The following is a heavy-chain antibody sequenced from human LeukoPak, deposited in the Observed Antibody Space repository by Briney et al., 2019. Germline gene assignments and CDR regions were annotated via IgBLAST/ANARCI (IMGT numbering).Heavy chain of an antibody. CDR1: GYTFSSYG. Sequence: ASVKVSCKASGYTFSSYGISWVRQAPGQGLEWMGWISVYNGNTNYAQKLQGRVTMTRDTSISTAYMELSRLRSDDTAVFYCARSPDILTGENFDYWGQGTLVTVSS. D-gene: IGHD3-9*01. CDR2: ISVYNGNT. J-gene: IGHJ4*02. V-gene: IGHV1-18*01. CDR3: ARSPDILTGENFDY.